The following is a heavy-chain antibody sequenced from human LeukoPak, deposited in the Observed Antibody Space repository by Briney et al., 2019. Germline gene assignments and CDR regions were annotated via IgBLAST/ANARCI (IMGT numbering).Heavy chain of an antibody. CDR1: GYTFTSYG. CDR2: ISAYNGNT. J-gene: IGHJ4*02. CDR3: ARVFDFRYSGSYADY. D-gene: IGHD1-26*01. V-gene: IGHV1-18*01. Sequence: ASVTVSCKASGYTFTSYGISWVRQAPGQGLEWMGWISAYNGNTNYAQKLQGRVTMTTDTSTSTAYMELRSLRSDDTAVYYCARVFDFRYSGSYADYWGQGTLVTVSS.